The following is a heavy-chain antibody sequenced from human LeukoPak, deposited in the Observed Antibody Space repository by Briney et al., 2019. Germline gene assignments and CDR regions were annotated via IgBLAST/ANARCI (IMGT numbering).Heavy chain of an antibody. Sequence: QSGGSLRLSCAASGFTFSSYGMHWVRQAPGKGLEWVAFIRYDGSNTYYADSVKGRFTISRDNSKNTLYLQMNSLRAEDTAVYYCAKHVWGSYRYRFDYWGQGTLVTVSS. CDR3: AKHVWGSYRYRFDY. V-gene: IGHV3-30*02. J-gene: IGHJ4*02. D-gene: IGHD3-16*02. CDR2: IRYDGSNT. CDR1: GFTFSSYG.